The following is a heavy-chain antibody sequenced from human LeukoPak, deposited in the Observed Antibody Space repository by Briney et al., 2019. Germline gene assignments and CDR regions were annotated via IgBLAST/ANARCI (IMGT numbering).Heavy chain of an antibody. V-gene: IGHV1-46*01. CDR3: ARDPPYYYDSSGPHYYFDY. CDR1: GYTFTSYY. CDR2: INPSGGST. J-gene: IGHJ4*02. Sequence: ASVTVSFTASGYTFTSYYMHWVRQAPGQGLEWMGIINPSGGSTSYAQKFQGRVTMTRDTSTSTVYMELSSLRSEDTAVYYCARDPPYYYDSSGPHYYFDYWGQGTLVTVSS. D-gene: IGHD3-22*01.